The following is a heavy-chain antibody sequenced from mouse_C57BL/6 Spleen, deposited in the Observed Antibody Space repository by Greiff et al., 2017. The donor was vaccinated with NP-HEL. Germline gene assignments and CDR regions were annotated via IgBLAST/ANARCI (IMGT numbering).Heavy chain of an antibody. CDR3: ARDYGSRRYFDY. V-gene: IGHV1-64*01. CDR2: IHPNSGST. Sequence: QVQLQQPGAELVKPGASVKLSCKASGYTFTSYWMHWVKQRPGQGLEWIGMIHPNSGSTNYNEKFKSKATLTVDKSSSTAYMQLSSLTSEDSAVYYCARDYGSRRYFDYWGQGTTLTVSS. D-gene: IGHD1-1*01. CDR1: GYTFTSYW. J-gene: IGHJ2*01.